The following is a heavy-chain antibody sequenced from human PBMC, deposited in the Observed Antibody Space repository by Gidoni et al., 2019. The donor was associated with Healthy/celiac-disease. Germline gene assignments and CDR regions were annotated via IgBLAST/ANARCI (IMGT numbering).Heavy chain of an antibody. CDR2: IRSKAYGGTT. J-gene: IGHJ4*02. V-gene: IGHV3-49*03. Sequence: EVQLVESGGGLVQPGRSLRLSCTASGFTFGDYAMSWFRQAPGKGLEWVGFIRSKAYGGTTEYAASVKGRFTISRDDSKSIAYLQMNSLKTEDTAVYYCTRVRDYGSGSYYKFRRIPDYWGQGTLVTVSS. D-gene: IGHD3-10*01. CDR1: GFTFGDYA. CDR3: TRVRDYGSGSYYKFRRIPDY.